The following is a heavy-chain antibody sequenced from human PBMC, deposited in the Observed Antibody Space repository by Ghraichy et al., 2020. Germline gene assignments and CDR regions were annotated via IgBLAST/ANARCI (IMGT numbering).Heavy chain of an antibody. CDR1: GGSIIGHY. J-gene: IGHJ4*02. D-gene: IGHD6-6*01. Sequence: SQTLSLTCTVSGGSIIGHYWSWIRQPPGKGLEWIGHIYYTGRTNYNSSLKSRVTISLDTSKNQFSLKLSSVAAADTAVYYCATSHSSSSFDYWGQGTLVTVSS. CDR2: IYYTGRT. CDR3: ATSHSSSSFDY. V-gene: IGHV4-59*11.